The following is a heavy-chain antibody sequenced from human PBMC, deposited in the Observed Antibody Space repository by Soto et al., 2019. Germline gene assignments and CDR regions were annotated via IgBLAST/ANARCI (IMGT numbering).Heavy chain of an antibody. CDR2: IWYDGSNK. CDR3: ARDRCSSTSCQAYYYYYMDV. D-gene: IGHD2-2*01. Sequence: QVQLVESGGGVVQPGRSLRLSCAASGFTFSSYGMHWVRQAPGKGLEWVAVIWYDGSNKYYADSVKGRFTISRDNSKNTLYLQMNSLRADDTAVYYCARDRCSSTSCQAYYYYYMDVWGKGTTVTVS. J-gene: IGHJ6*03. V-gene: IGHV3-33*01. CDR1: GFTFSSYG.